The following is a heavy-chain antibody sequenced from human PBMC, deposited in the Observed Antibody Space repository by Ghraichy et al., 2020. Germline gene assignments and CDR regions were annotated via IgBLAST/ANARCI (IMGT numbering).Heavy chain of an antibody. CDR3: TTDTGSSGYYYYYGMDV. V-gene: IGHV3-15*01. Sequence: GGSLRLSCAASGFTFSNAWMSWVRQAPGKGLEWVGRIKSKTDGGTTDYAAPVKGRFTISRDDSKNTLYLQMNSLKTEDTAVYYCTTDTGSSGYYYYYGMDVWGQGTTVTVSS. CDR1: GFTFSNAW. J-gene: IGHJ6*02. CDR2: IKSKTDGGTT. D-gene: IGHD6-6*01.